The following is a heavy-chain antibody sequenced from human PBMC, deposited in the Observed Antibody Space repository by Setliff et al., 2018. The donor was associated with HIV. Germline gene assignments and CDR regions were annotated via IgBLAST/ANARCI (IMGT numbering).Heavy chain of an antibody. V-gene: IGHV4-61*09. CDR1: GGSMSSGSYS. Sequence: SETLSLTCSVSGGSMSSGSYSWTWLRQPAGKEPELIGHVYVAGTVIYNPSLASLITISIVPSKNQFSLDLTSVTAADTGKYYCARARTIGVSAVFFDPWGQGIPVTV. CDR3: ARARTIGVSAVFFDP. CDR2: VYVAGTV. D-gene: IGHD3-3*01. J-gene: IGHJ5*02.